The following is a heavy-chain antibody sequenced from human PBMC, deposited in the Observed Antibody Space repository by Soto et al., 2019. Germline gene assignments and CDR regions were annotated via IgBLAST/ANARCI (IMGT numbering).Heavy chain of an antibody. J-gene: IGHJ4*02. CDR2: MSPNSGNT. CDR3: ARVTDTAMDDFDY. D-gene: IGHD5-18*01. V-gene: IGHV1-8*01. CDR1: GYTFTSYD. Sequence: ASVKVSCKASGYTFTSYDINWVRQATGQGLEWMGWMSPNSGNTGYAQKFQGRVTMTRNTSISTAYMELSSLRSEDTAVYYCARVTDTAMDDFDYWGQGTLVTVSS.